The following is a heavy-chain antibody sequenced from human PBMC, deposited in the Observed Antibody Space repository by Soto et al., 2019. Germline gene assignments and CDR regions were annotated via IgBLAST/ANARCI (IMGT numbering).Heavy chain of an antibody. CDR2: SNAANGDT. CDR1: GYTFRTYP. V-gene: IGHV1-3*01. D-gene: IGHD3-10*01. CDR3: ARKDYYGSGIYYFDH. J-gene: IGHJ4*02. Sequence: QVQLVQSGAEVKKPGASVKVSCKASGYTFRTYPMHWVRQAPGRGLEWMGWSNAANGDTGNSRTFQDRVTISRDISASTAYMELSSLRSEDTAVYYCARKDYYGSGIYYFDHWGQGTLVTVSS.